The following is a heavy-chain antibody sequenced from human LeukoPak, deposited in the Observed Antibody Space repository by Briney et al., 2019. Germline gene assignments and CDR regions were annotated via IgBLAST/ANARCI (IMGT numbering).Heavy chain of an antibody. D-gene: IGHD2-15*01. V-gene: IGHV1-69*05. Sequence: SVKVSCKASGGTFSSYAICWVRQAPGQGLEWMGGIIPIFGTANYAQKFQGRVTITTDESTSTAYMELSSLRSEDTAVYYCAVEGYPVLFAFDIWGQGTMVTVSS. CDR1: GGTFSSYA. CDR3: AVEGYPVLFAFDI. J-gene: IGHJ3*02. CDR2: IIPIFGTA.